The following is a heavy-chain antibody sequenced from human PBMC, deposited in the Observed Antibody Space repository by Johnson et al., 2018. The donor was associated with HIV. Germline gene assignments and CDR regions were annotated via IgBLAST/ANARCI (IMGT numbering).Heavy chain of an antibody. V-gene: IGHV3-20*04. D-gene: IGHD3-22*01. CDR2: INWNGGST. J-gene: IGHJ3*02. CDR1: GFTFDDYG. CDR3: ARGDSSGRDDAFDI. Sequence: VQLVESGGGVARPGGSLRLSCAASGFTFDDYGMNWVRQAPGKGLEWVSGINWNGGSTGYADSVKGRFTISRDNAKNYLYLQMNSLRAEDTALYYCARGDSSGRDDAFDIWGQGTMVTVSS.